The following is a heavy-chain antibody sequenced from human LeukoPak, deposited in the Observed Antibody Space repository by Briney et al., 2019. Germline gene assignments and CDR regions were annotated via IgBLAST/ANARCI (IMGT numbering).Heavy chain of an antibody. CDR2: INPNSGGT. CDR1: GYTFTGYY. CDR3: ARETPMVRGLAFDY. V-gene: IGHV1-2*02. D-gene: IGHD3-10*01. J-gene: IGHJ4*02. Sequence: GASVKVSCKASGYTFTGYYMHWVRQAPGQGLEWMGWINPNSGGTNYAQKFQGRVTMTRDTSISTAYMELSRLRSDDTAVYYCARETPMVRGLAFDYWGQGTLVTVSS.